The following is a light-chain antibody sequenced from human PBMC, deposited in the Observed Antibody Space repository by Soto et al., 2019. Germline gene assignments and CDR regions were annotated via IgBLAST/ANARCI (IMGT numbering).Light chain of an antibody. V-gene: IGKV3-15*01. J-gene: IGKJ1*01. CDR3: QQYNNWPQP. Sequence: EIVVTQSPATLSLSAGERATLSCRASQSVSSSLAWYQQQPGQAPRLLLYGASTRAAGIPARFSGGGSGTEFPLTISLLQSEVVADYYCQQYNNWPQPFGQGTKVEIK. CDR1: QSVSSS. CDR2: GAS.